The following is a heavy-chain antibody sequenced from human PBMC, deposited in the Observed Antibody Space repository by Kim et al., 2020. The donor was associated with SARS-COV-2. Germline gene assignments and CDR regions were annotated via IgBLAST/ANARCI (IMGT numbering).Heavy chain of an antibody. Sequence: SETLSLTCTVSGGSISSSSYYWGWIRQPPGKGLEWIGSIYYSGSTYYNPSLKSRVTISVDTSKNQFSLKLSSVTAADTAVYYCASSRRSIGVVIIRPRYRFDYWGQGTLVTVSS. V-gene: IGHV4-39*01. D-gene: IGHD3-3*01. CDR3: ASSRRSIGVVIIRPRYRFDY. J-gene: IGHJ4*02. CDR1: GGSISSSSYY. CDR2: IYYSGST.